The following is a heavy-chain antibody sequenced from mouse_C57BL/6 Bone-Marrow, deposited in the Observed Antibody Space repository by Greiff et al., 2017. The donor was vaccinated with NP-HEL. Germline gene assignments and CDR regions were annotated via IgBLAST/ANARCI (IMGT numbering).Heavy chain of an antibody. Sequence: QVTLNESGPGILQPSQTLSLTCSFSGFSLSTFGMGVGWIRQPSGKGLEWLAHIWWDDDKYYNPALKSRLTISKDTSKNQVFLKIANVDTADTATYYCARERGVLLRLYYFDYWGQGTTLTVSS. CDR1: GFSLSTFGMG. V-gene: IGHV8-8*01. CDR2: IWWDDDK. J-gene: IGHJ2*01. CDR3: ARERGVLLRLYYFDY. D-gene: IGHD1-1*01.